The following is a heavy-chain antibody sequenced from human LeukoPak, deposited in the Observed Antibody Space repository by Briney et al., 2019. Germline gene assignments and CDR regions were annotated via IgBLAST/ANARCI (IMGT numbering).Heavy chain of an antibody. V-gene: IGHV3-9*01. J-gene: IGHJ4*02. Sequence: SLRLSCAASGFTFDDYAMHWVRQAPGKGLEWVSGIRWNSGSIGYADSVKGRFTISRDNAKNSLYLQMNSLRAEDTALYYCAKSQFQYGENVDYWGQGTLVTVSS. CDR3: AKSQFQYGENVDY. CDR2: IRWNSGSI. D-gene: IGHD7-27*01. CDR1: GFTFDDYA.